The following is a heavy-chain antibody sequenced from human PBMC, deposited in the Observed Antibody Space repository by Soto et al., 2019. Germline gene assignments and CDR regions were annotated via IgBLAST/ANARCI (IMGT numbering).Heavy chain of an antibody. CDR2: IYYSGTT. V-gene: IGHV4-39*01. Sequence: SETLSLTCIVSGDSISSSSYYWVWIRQPPGKGLEWIGSIYYSGTTYYNPSLESRVTISIDTSKNQFSLKVSSLTAADTAVYYCAKTVPYDILTYWYFDLWGRGTLVTVSS. CDR3: AKTVPYDILTYWYFDL. D-gene: IGHD3-9*01. J-gene: IGHJ2*01. CDR1: GDSISSSSYY.